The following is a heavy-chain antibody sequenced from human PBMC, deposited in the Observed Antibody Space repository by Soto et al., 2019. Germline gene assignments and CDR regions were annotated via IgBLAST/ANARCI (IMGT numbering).Heavy chain of an antibody. Sequence: QVQLVDSGGGVVQPGRSLRLSCAASGFTFSNYGMHWVRQAPGKGLEWVALISFDGSAKYYAGSVKGRFTISRDNSKNTMYLQMNSLRAEDTAMYYCAKETTLQRRYYDGSGYYYFDFWGQGTLVTVSS. J-gene: IGHJ4*02. CDR2: ISFDGSAK. D-gene: IGHD3-22*01. V-gene: IGHV3-30*18. CDR3: AKETTLQRRYYDGSGYYYFDF. CDR1: GFTFSNYG.